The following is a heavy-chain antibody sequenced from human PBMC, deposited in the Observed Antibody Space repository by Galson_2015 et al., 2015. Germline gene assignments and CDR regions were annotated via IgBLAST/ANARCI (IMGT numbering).Heavy chain of an antibody. V-gene: IGHV4-31*03. Sequence: TPFLTCPVSGGSISSGGYYWSWVRQHPGKGLEWIGDIYYSGSTYYNPSLKSRVTISVDTSKNQFSLKLSSVTAADTAVYYCAREVRSAFDIWGQGTMVTVSS. J-gene: IGHJ3*02. CDR3: AREVRSAFDI. CDR1: GGSISSGGYY. CDR2: IYYSGST. D-gene: IGHD3-10*01.